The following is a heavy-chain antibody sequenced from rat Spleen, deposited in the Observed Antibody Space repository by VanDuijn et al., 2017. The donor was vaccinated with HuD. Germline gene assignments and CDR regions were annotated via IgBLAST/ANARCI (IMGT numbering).Heavy chain of an antibody. J-gene: IGHJ2*01. Sequence: EVQLQESGPGLVKPSQSLSLTCSVTGYSITSNYWVWIRKFPGNKMEWIGHISYSGSTRYNPSLKSRITLTRDTSKNQFFLQLNSVTTEDTATYYCVRSVGYTYSFFDYWGQGVMVTVSS. CDR2: ISYSGST. D-gene: IGHD1-4*01. CDR3: VRSVGYTYSFFDY. V-gene: IGHV3-1*01. CDR1: GYSITSNY.